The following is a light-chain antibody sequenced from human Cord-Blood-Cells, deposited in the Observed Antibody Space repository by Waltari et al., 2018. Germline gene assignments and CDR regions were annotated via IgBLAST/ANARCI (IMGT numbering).Light chain of an antibody. V-gene: IGKV1-27*01. Sequence: DIQMTQSPSSLSDSVGDRVPITCRASQGISNYLAWYHQKPGKVPKLLIYAASTLQSGVPSRFSGSGSGTDFTLTISSLQPEDVATYYCQKYNSAPLTFGGWTKVEIK. CDR1: QGISNY. J-gene: IGKJ4*01. CDR3: QKYNSAPLT. CDR2: AAS.